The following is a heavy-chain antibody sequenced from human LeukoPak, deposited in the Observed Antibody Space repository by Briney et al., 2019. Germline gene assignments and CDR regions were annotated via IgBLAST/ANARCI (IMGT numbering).Heavy chain of an antibody. CDR3: ARDRDPLRFLEWLLPRAYYYYYMDV. D-gene: IGHD3-3*01. CDR1: GYTFTGYY. Sequence: ASVKVSCKASGYTFTGYYMHWVRQAPGQGLEWMGWISAYNGNTNYAQKLQGRVTMTTDTSTSTAYMELRSLRSDDTAVYYCARDRDPLRFLEWLLPRAYYYYYMDVWGKGTTVTVSS. J-gene: IGHJ6*03. CDR2: ISAYNGNT. V-gene: IGHV1-18*04.